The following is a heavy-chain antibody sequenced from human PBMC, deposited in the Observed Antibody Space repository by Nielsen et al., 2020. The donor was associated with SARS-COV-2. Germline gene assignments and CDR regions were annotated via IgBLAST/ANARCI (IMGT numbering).Heavy chain of an antibody. J-gene: IGHJ6*02. CDR2: ISSSSSYI. CDR3: ARDQYYGSGSYYKNPYYYYYYGMDV. CDR1: GFTFSSYS. V-gene: IGHV3-21*01. Sequence: GGSLRLSCAASGFTFSSYSMNWVRQAPGKGLEWVSSISSSSSYIYYADSVKGRFTISRDNAKNSLYLQMNSLRAEDTAVYYCARDQYYGSGSYYKNPYYYYYYGMDVWGQGTTVTVSS. D-gene: IGHD3-10*01.